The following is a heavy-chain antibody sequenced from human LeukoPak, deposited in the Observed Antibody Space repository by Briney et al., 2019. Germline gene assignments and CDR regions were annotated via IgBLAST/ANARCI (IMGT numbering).Heavy chain of an antibody. Sequence: ASVKVSCKASGYTFTGYYMHWVRQAPGKGLEWMGWINPNNGGTNYAQKFQGRVTMTRDTSISTAYMELSRLRSDDTAVYYCARGSGSRAFDIWGQGTMVTVSS. CDR3: ARGSGSRAFDI. CDR2: INPNNGGT. CDR1: GYTFTGYY. J-gene: IGHJ3*02. V-gene: IGHV1-2*02. D-gene: IGHD7-27*01.